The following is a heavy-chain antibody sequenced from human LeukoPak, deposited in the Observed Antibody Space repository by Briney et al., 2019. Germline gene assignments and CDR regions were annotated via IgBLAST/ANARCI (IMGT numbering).Heavy chain of an antibody. CDR3: ARDYYDSSGYAEYFQH. CDR2: ISAYSGDT. V-gene: IGHV1-18*01. CDR1: GYTFTSYG. Sequence: ASVKVSCKASGYTFTSYGISWVRQAPGQGLEWMGWISAYSGDTNYAQKLQGRVTMTTDTSTSTAYMELRSLRSDDTAVYYCARDYYDSSGYAEYFQHWGQGTLVTVSS. D-gene: IGHD3-22*01. J-gene: IGHJ1*01.